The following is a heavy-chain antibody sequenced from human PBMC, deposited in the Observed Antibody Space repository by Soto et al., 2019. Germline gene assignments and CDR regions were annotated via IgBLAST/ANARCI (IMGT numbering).Heavy chain of an antibody. J-gene: IGHJ3*02. CDR2: IYYSGST. V-gene: IGHV4-30-4*01. Sequence: QVQLQESGPGLVKPSQTLSLTCTVSGDSFSSGDYYWSWIRQPPGKGLEWIGYIYYSGSTYYNPSLKSRVTISVDTSKNQFSVKLSSVTAADTAVYFCARLPPVHHDAFDIWGQGTMVTVSS. CDR1: GDSFSSGDYY. CDR3: ARLPPVHHDAFDI.